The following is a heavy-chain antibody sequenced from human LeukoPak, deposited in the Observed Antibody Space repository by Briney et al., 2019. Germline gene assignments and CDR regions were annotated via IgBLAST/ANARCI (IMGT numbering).Heavy chain of an antibody. D-gene: IGHD3-10*01. V-gene: IGHV4-59*08. Sequence: PSETLSLTCTVSGGSISSYYWSWNRQPPGKGLEWIGYIYYSGSTNYNPSLKSRVTISVDTSKNQFSLKLSSVTAADTAVYYCASTWPRGWTDYWGQRTLVTVSS. J-gene: IGHJ4*02. CDR3: ASTWPRGWTDY. CDR1: GGSISSYY. CDR2: IYYSGST.